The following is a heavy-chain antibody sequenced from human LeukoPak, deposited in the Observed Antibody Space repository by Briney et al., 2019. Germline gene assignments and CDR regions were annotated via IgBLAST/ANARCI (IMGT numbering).Heavy chain of an antibody. J-gene: IGHJ4*02. CDR3: ASAEHDSSGLPFDY. D-gene: IGHD3-22*01. Sequence: GGSLRLSCAASGFTFSSYSMNWVRQAPGKGLEWVSYISSSSSTIYYADSVKGRFTISRDNAKNSLYLQMNSLRDEDTAVYYCASAEHDSSGLPFDYWGQGTLVTASS. CDR1: GFTFSSYS. CDR2: ISSSSSTI. V-gene: IGHV3-48*02.